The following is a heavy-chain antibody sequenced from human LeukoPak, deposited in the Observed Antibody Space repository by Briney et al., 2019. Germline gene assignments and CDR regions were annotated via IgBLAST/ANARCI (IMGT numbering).Heavy chain of an antibody. D-gene: IGHD3-3*01. CDR2: IYTSGST. Sequence: PSETLSLTCTVSGGSISSYYWGWIRQPAGKGLEWIGRIYTSGSTNYNPSLKSRVTMSVDTSKNQFSLKLSSVTAADTAVYYCARDGNDFWSGYPDWGQGTLVTVSS. V-gene: IGHV4-4*07. CDR3: ARDGNDFWSGYPD. CDR1: GGSISSYY. J-gene: IGHJ4*02.